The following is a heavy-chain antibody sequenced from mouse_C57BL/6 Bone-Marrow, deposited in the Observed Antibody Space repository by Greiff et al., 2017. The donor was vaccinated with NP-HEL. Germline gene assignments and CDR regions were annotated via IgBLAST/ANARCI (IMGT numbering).Heavy chain of an antibody. CDR3: ARPSGPSYYFDY. CDR1: GYTFTSYW. Sequence: QVQLQQPGAELVKPGASVKMSCKASGYTFTSYWITWVKQRPGQGLEWIGDIYPGSGSTNYNEKFKSKATLTVDTSSSTAYMQLSSLTSEDSAVYYCARPSGPSYYFDYWGQGTTLTVSS. J-gene: IGHJ2*01. CDR2: IYPGSGST. D-gene: IGHD6-1*01. V-gene: IGHV1-55*01.